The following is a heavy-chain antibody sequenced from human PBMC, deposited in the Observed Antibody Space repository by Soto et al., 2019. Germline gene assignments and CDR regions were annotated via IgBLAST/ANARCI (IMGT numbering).Heavy chain of an antibody. Sequence: GESLKISCNGSGYTFTDYWIGWGRQLPGKGLEWMGIIYPGDSDTRYSPSFQGHVTITVDKSTNTAYLQWNTLRASDTAMYYCARHTSNFRYYYYAMDVWGQGTTVTVSS. CDR1: GYTFTDYW. D-gene: IGHD2-2*01. CDR3: ARHTSNFRYYYYAMDV. V-gene: IGHV5-51*01. J-gene: IGHJ6*02. CDR2: IYPGDSDT.